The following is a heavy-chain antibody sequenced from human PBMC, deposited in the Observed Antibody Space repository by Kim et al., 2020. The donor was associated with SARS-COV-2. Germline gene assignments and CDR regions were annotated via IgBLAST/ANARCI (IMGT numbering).Heavy chain of an antibody. V-gene: IGHV5-10-1*01. J-gene: IGHJ5*02. CDR1: GYSFTSYW. Sequence: GESLKISCKGSGYSFTSYWISWVRQMPGKGLEWMGRIDPSDSYTNYSPSFQGHVTISADKSISTAYLQWSSLKASDTAMYYCAATSSALPYCSGGSCYSYPWGQGTLVTVSS. D-gene: IGHD2-15*01. CDR3: AATSSALPYCSGGSCYSYP. CDR2: IDPSDSYT.